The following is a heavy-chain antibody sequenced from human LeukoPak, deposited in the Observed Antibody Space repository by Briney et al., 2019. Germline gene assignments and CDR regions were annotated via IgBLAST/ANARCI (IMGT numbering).Heavy chain of an antibody. D-gene: IGHD3-22*01. V-gene: IGHV1-18*01. J-gene: IGHJ4*02. CDR3: ARDGYYDSRGYVDY. CDR2: ISAYNGNT. CDR1: GYTFTSYG. Sequence: VHVSRKPSGYTFTSYGISWVRQAPAQGLEWMGWISAYNGNTNYAQKLQGRVTMTTDTSTSTAYMELRSLRSDDTAVYYCARDGYYDSRGYVDYWGQGTLVTVSS.